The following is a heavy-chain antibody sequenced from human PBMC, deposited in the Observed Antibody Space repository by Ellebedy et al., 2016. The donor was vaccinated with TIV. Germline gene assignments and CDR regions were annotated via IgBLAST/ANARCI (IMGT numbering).Heavy chain of an antibody. V-gene: IGHV3-30-3*01. D-gene: IGHD1-26*01. CDR2: ISYDGSNK. CDR1: GFTFSSYA. Sequence: PGGSLRLSCEASGFTFSSYAMHLVRQAPGKGLAWVAVISYDGSNKYYADSVKGRFNISRDNDKNSLYLQMNRLRAEDTAVYYCARNIPGIVGATGNDAFDIWGQGTMVTVPS. J-gene: IGHJ3*02. CDR3: ARNIPGIVGATGNDAFDI.